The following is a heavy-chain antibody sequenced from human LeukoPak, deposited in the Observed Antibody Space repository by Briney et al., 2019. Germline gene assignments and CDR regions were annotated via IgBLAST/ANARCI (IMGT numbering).Heavy chain of an antibody. Sequence: ASVKVSCKASGYSLINYAMNWVRQAPGQGLEWMGWINPNSGGTNYAQKFQGRVTMTRDTSISTAYMELSRLRSDDTAVYYCARGLSSGWYGLSIWGQGKMVTVSS. J-gene: IGHJ3*02. D-gene: IGHD6-19*01. CDR2: INPNSGGT. CDR1: GYSLINYA. CDR3: ARGLSSGWYGLSI. V-gene: IGHV1-2*02.